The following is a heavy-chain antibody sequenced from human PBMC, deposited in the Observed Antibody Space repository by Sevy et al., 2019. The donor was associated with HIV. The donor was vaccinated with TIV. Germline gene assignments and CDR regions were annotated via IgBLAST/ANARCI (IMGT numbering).Heavy chain of an antibody. Sequence: GGSLRLSCAASGFTFSSYGMHWVRQAPGKGLEWVAVIWYDGSNKYYADSVKGRFTISRDNSKNTLYLQMNSLRAEDTAVYYCARVARSGVNYYYMDVWGKGTTVTVPS. D-gene: IGHD3-10*01. CDR1: GFTFSSYG. J-gene: IGHJ6*03. V-gene: IGHV3-33*01. CDR3: ARVARSGVNYYYMDV. CDR2: IWYDGSNK.